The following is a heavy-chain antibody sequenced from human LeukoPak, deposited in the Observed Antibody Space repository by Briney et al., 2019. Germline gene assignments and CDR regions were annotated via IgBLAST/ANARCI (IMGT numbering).Heavy chain of an antibody. CDR3: ARQTGSGLFILP. V-gene: IGHV4-4*02. CDR2: IYHSGNT. D-gene: IGHD3/OR15-3a*01. Sequence: PSGTLSLTCAVSGDSISSNNWWSWVRQPPGKGLEWIGEIYHSGNTYYNASLKSQVSISINTSKNQFSLKLTSVTAADTAVYYCARQTGSGLFILPGGQGTLVTVSS. CDR1: GDSISSNNW. J-gene: IGHJ4*02.